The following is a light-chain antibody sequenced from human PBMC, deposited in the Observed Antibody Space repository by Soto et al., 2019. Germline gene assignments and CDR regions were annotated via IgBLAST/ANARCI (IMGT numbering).Light chain of an antibody. CDR1: QSLVYSDGETY. CDR3: MQGTHWPFP. CDR2: KVS. Sequence: DVVMTQSPLSLPVTLGQAASISCRSSQSLVYSDGETYLDWIQQRPGQSPMRLIYKVSNRDSGVPDRFSGSGSDTEFTLKISRVAAEDVGVYYCMQGTHWPFPFGPGNKVDIK. V-gene: IGKV2-30*01. J-gene: IGKJ3*01.